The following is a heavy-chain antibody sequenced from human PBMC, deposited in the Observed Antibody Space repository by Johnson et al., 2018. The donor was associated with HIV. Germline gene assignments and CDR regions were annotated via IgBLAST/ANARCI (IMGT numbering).Heavy chain of an antibody. Sequence: MQLVESGGGLIQPGGSLRLSCAASGFTVSSNYMSWVRQAPGKGLEWVSVIYSGGSTYYADSVKGRFTISRDNSKNTLYLQLNSLRAEDTALYYRARVAAAAGRMTDAFDIWGQGTMVTVSS. CDR2: IYSGGST. J-gene: IGHJ3*02. CDR3: ARVAAAAGRMTDAFDI. D-gene: IGHD6-13*01. V-gene: IGHV3-53*01. CDR1: GFTVSSNY.